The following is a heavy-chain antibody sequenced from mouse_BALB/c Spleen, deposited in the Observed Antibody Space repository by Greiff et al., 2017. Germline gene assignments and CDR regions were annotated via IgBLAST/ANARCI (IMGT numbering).Heavy chain of an antibody. CDR1: GYTFTSYW. D-gene: IGHD2-4*01. CDR3: ARSNYDYLPFAY. CDR2: IFPGTGTT. J-gene: IGHJ3*01. Sequence: QVQLQQSGAELVKPGASVKLSCKTSGYTFTSYWIQWVKQRPGQGLGWIGEIFPGTGTTYYNEKFKGKATLTIDTSSSTAYMQLSSLTSEDSAVYFCARSNYDYLPFAYWGQGTLVTVSA. V-gene: IGHV1S132*01.